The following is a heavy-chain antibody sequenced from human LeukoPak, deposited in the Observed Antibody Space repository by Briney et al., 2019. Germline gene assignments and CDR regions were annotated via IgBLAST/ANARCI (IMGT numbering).Heavy chain of an antibody. D-gene: IGHD2-2*01. CDR2: INHSGST. Sequence: PSETLSLTCAVYGRSFSGYYWSWIRQPPGKGLEWIGEINHSGSTNYNPSLKSRVTISVDTSKNQFSLKLSSVTAADTAVYYCARGTVNRLPAAKGSKNYYYYYYGMDVWGQGTTVTVSS. CDR3: ARGTVNRLPAAKGSKNYYYYYYGMDV. J-gene: IGHJ6*02. V-gene: IGHV4-34*01. CDR1: GRSFSGYY.